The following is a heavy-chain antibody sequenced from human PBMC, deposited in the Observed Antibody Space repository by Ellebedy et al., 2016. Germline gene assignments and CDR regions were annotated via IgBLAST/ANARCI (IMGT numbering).Heavy chain of an antibody. V-gene: IGHV3-33*01. CDR3: ARDRGVGPTTYDY. J-gene: IGHJ4*02. CDR2: IYFDGSEI. Sequence: GGSLRFSCAASGFQFTNFGIHWVRQAPGKGLEWVAVIYFDGSEIYYVDSVKGRFTVSRDNSKSTADLQMDSLRVDDTAVYYCARDRGVGPTTYDYWGQGTLVTVSS. CDR1: GFQFTNFG. D-gene: IGHD1-26*01.